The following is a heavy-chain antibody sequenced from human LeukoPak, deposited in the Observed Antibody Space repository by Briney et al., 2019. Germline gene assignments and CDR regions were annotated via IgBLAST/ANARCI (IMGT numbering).Heavy chain of an antibody. CDR1: GGSISSYY. CDR3: ARQVDTAMIYYYMDV. D-gene: IGHD5-18*01. Sequence: SETLSLTCTVSGGSISSYYWSWIRQPPGKGLEWIGYVYYSGSTNYNPSLKSRVTISVDTSKNQFSLSLSSVTAADTAVYYCARQVDTAMIYYYMDVWGKGTTVTVSS. V-gene: IGHV4-59*08. J-gene: IGHJ6*03. CDR2: VYYSGST.